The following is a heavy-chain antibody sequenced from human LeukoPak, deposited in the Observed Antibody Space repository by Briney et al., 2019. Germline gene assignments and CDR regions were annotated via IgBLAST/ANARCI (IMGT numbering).Heavy chain of an antibody. Sequence: GGSLRLSCAASGFTFSSYSMNWVRQAPGKGLEWVSSISSSSSYIYYADSVKGRFTISRDNAKNSLYLQMNSLRAEDTAVYYCARVRSIAAAKHFDYWGQGTLVTVSS. CDR1: GFTFSSYS. D-gene: IGHD6-13*01. CDR3: ARVRSIAAAKHFDY. CDR2: ISSSSSYI. V-gene: IGHV3-21*01. J-gene: IGHJ4*02.